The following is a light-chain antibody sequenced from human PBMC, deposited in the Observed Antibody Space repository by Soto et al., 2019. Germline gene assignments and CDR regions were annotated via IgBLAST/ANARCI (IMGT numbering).Light chain of an antibody. V-gene: IGLV2-23*01. Sequence: QSVLTQPASVSGSPGQSITISCTGTSNDVGSYDLVSWYQQHPGKAPKLMIYEGSKRPSGVSNRFSGSKSGNTASLTFSGLQAEDEADYYCCSYAGTAYVFGTGTKLTVL. CDR3: CSYAGTAYV. CDR2: EGS. CDR1: SNDVGSYDL. J-gene: IGLJ1*01.